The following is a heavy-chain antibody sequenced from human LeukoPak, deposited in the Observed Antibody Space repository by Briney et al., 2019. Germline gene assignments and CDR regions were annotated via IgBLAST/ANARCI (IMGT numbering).Heavy chain of an antibody. V-gene: IGHV3-9*01. J-gene: IGHJ5*02. D-gene: IGHD5-18*01. CDR1: GFTFDDYA. CDR2: ISWNSGSI. Sequence: GGSLRLSCAASGFTFDDYAMHWVRQAPGKGLEWVSGISWNSGSIGYADSVKGRFTISRDNAKNSLYLQMNSLRAEDTAVYYCARGGSWIQLWLPHWFDPWGQGTLVTVSS. CDR3: ARGGSWIQLWLPHWFDP.